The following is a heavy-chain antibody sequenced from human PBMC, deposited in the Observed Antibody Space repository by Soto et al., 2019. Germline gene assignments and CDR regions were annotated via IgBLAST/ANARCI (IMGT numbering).Heavy chain of an antibody. CDR2: IYYSGST. Sequence: TLSLTCTVSGGSISSGDYYWSWIRQPPGKGLEWIGYIYYSGSTYYNPSLKSRVTISVDTSKNQFSLKLSSVTAADTAVYYCARLVVVPAATDAWFDPWGQGTLVTVSS. V-gene: IGHV4-30-4*01. D-gene: IGHD2-2*01. CDR3: ARLVVVPAATDAWFDP. J-gene: IGHJ5*02. CDR1: GGSISSGDYY.